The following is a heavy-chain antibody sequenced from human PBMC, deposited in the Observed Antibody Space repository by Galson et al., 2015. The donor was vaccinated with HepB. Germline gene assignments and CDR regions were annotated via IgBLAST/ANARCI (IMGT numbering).Heavy chain of an antibody. Sequence: SLRLSCAASGFTFSRYGMQWVRQAPGKGLEWVADIRYDGRNKYYADSVRGRFTISRDNSKKTLYLQMDSLRDEDTAVYYCTGDRFETNPMDVVPDTIVKWGQGTLVTVSS. CDR1: GFTFSRYG. V-gene: IGHV3-33*01. J-gene: IGHJ4*02. CDR2: IRYDGRNK. CDR3: TGDRFETNPMDVVPDTIVK. D-gene: IGHD2/OR15-2a*01.